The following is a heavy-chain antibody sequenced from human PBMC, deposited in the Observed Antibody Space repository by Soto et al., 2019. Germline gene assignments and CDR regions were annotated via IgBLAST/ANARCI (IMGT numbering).Heavy chain of an antibody. CDR3: ARSYDFWSGYLGY. J-gene: IGHJ4*02. V-gene: IGHV4-59*08. CDR1: GGSISSYY. CDR2: IYYSGST. D-gene: IGHD3-3*01. Sequence: PSETLSLTCTVSGGSISSYYWSWIRQPPGKGLEWIGYIYYSGSTNYNPSLKGRVTISVDTSKNQFSLKLSSVTAADTAVYYCARSYDFWSGYLGYWGQGTLVTVSS.